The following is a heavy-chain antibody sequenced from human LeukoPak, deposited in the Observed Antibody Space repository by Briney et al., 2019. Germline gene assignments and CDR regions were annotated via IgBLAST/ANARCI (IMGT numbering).Heavy chain of an antibody. J-gene: IGHJ4*02. CDR3: ARGDYYDSSGYYYGRYFDY. Sequence: ASVKVSCKASGGTFSSYAISWVRQAPGQGLEWMGRIIPILGIANYAQKFQGRVTITADKSTSTAYMELSSLRSEDTAVYYCARGDYYDSSGYYYGRYFDYWGQGTLVTVSS. CDR1: GGTFSSYA. V-gene: IGHV1-69*04. CDR2: IIPILGIA. D-gene: IGHD3-22*01.